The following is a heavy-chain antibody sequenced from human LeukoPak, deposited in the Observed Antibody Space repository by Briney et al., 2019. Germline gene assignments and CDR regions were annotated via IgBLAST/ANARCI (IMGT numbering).Heavy chain of an antibody. V-gene: IGHV4-39*02. J-gene: IGHJ5*02. CDR1: GGSISSSSYY. CDR3: ARDESSSFNWFDP. Sequence: PSETLSLTCTVSGGSISSSSYYWGWIRQPPGKGLEWIGSIYYSGSTYYNPSLKSRVTISVDTSKNQFSLKLSSVTAADTAVYYCARDESSSFNWFDPWGQGTLVTVSS. CDR2: IYYSGST.